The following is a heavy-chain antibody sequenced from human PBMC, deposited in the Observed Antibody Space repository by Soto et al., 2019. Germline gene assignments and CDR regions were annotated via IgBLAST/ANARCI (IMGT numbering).Heavy chain of an antibody. D-gene: IGHD2-15*01. Sequence: VGSLRLSCAASGFTFTSYAMSWVRQAPGKGLEWVSVISGSRGITYYADSVKGRFTISRDNPNNTLFLQMNSLRAEDTAVYYCAKDRDGQDVAVDVDYWGQGTLVTVSS. CDR2: ISGSRGIT. V-gene: IGHV3-23*01. CDR1: GFTFTSYA. J-gene: IGHJ4*02. CDR3: AKDRDGQDVAVDVDY.